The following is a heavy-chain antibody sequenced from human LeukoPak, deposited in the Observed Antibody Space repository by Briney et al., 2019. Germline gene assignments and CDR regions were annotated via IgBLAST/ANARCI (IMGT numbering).Heavy chain of an antibody. D-gene: IGHD2-21*01. CDR3: ARGIGLYYYYYMDV. J-gene: IGHJ6*03. CDR1: GGSISSGSYY. Sequence: KASETLSLTCTVSGGSISSGSYYWSWIRQPAGKGLEWIGRIYTSGSTNYNPSLKSRVTISVDTSKNQFSLKLSSVTAADTAVYYCARGIGLYYYYYMDVWGKGTTVTVSS. V-gene: IGHV4-61*02. CDR2: IYTSGST.